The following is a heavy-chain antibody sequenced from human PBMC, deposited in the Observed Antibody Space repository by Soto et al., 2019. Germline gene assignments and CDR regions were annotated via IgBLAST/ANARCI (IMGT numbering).Heavy chain of an antibody. CDR1: GGSISSGDYY. D-gene: IGHD6-13*01. Sequence: SETLSLTCTVSGGSISSGDYYWSWIRQPPGKGLEWIGYIYYSGSTYYNPSLKSRVTISVDTSKNQFSLKLSSVTAADTAVYYCASGVSQQLVPDYWGQGTLVTVSS. CDR2: IYYSGST. V-gene: IGHV4-30-4*01. J-gene: IGHJ4*02. CDR3: ASGVSQQLVPDY.